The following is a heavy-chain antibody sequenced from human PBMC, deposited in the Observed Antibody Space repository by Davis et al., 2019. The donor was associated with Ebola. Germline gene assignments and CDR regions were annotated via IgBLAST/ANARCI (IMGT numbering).Heavy chain of an antibody. V-gene: IGHV4-4*02. D-gene: IGHD2-21*01. CDR1: GGSLSSSNW. CDR3: ARKSRLGGFDP. CDR2: IYHSGST. Sequence: MPSETLSLTCAVSGGSLSSSNWWSWVRQPPGKGLEWIGEIYHSGSTNYNPSLKSRVTISVDKSKNQCSLKLSSVTPADTAVYYCARKSRLGGFDPWGQGTLVTVSS. J-gene: IGHJ5*02.